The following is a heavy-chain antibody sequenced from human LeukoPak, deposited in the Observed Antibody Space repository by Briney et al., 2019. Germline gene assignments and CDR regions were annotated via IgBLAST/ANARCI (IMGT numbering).Heavy chain of an antibody. J-gene: IGHJ4*02. CDR2: ISRCGTTK. V-gene: IGHV3-48*03. CDR1: GFNFNNFE. Sequence: QTGGSLRLSCAASGFNFNNFEMNWVRQAPGKGLEWVSYISRCGTTKYYADSVKGRLTVSRENAKNSLNLQMNSLRAEDTAVYYCARDGLGVGHTFDYWGQGILVAVSS. CDR3: ARDGLGVGHTFDY. D-gene: IGHD2-8*01.